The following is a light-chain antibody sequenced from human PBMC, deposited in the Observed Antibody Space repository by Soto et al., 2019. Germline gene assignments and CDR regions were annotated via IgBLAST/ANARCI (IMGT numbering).Light chain of an antibody. CDR2: DAA. J-gene: IGKJ1*01. CDR1: QSSNGN. V-gene: IGKV1-39*01. CDR3: QQSYSHPRT. Sequence: DIQMTQSPSSLSASVGDRVIITCRASQSSNGNLNWYQQKPGKAPQLLIYDAATLQTGVPSKFSGSGYGTTFTLISSSLQPEDVATYSCQQSYSHPRTFGQGTKVEVQ.